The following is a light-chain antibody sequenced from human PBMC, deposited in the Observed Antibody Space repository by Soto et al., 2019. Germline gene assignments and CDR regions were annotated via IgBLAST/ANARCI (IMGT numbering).Light chain of an antibody. Sequence: QSALTQPASLSGSPGQSITISCSGTTSDVGTVSWYQHHPGKAPKLMIHEVTKRPSGVSDRFSGSKSGNSASLTISGLRAEDEADYFCCSFGGSGYVFGTGTKVTVL. J-gene: IGLJ1*01. CDR3: CSFGGSGYV. CDR2: EVT. V-gene: IGLV2-23*02. CDR1: TSDVGT.